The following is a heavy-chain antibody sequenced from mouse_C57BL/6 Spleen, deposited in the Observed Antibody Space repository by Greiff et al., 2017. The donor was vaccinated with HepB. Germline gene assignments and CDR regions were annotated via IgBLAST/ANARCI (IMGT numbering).Heavy chain of an antibody. CDR3: ARSGYYGSSNWYFDV. V-gene: IGHV5-17*01. CDR2: ISSGSSTI. Sequence: EVKLVESGGGLVKPGGSLKLSCAASGFTFSDYGMHWVRQAPEKGLEWVAYISSGSSTIYYADTVKGRFTISRDNAKNTLFLQMTSLRSEDTAMYYCARSGYYGSSNWYFDVWGTGTTVTVSS. CDR1: GFTFSDYG. D-gene: IGHD1-1*01. J-gene: IGHJ1*03.